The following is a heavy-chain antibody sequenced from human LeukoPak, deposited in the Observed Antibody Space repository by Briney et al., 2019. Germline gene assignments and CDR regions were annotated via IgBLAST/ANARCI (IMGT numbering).Heavy chain of an antibody. J-gene: IGHJ4*02. Sequence: GRSLRLSCAGSGFIFNNYAMHWVRQPPGKGLEWVSGISWNSGSIDYADSVEGRFAISRDNAKNSLYLQMNSLRAEDTAIYYCARWRSQQSEFDLWGQGTLATISS. D-gene: IGHD2-15*01. V-gene: IGHV3-9*01. CDR1: GFIFNNYA. CDR2: ISWNSGSI. CDR3: ARWRSQQSEFDL.